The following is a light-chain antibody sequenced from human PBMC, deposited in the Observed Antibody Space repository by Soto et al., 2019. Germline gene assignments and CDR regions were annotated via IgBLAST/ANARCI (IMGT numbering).Light chain of an antibody. J-gene: IGLJ3*02. Sequence: QSVLTQPPSASGTPGQRVTISCSGSSSNVGSNSVSWYQQLPGTAPKLLIYSDNQRPSGVPDRFSGSKSCTSASLAISWLQSEDEADYYCASWDDSLNGLFGGGTKLTVL. V-gene: IGLV1-44*01. CDR3: ASWDDSLNGL. CDR1: SSNVGSNS. CDR2: SDN.